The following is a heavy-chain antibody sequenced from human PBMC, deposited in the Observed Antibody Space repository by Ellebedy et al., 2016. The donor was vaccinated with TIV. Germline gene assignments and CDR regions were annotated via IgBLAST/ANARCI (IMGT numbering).Heavy chain of an antibody. J-gene: IGHJ4*02. D-gene: IGHD5-12*01. CDR2: IVPIFGTA. CDR1: GGTFNNYA. Sequence: AASVKVSCQASGGTFNNYAIRWVRQAPGQGLEWMGGIVPIFGTANYAQKFRGRVTINADESTSAAYMDLSSLRYEDTAVYYCARAESGGYAWDHWGQGTLVTVSS. CDR3: ARAESGGYAWDH. V-gene: IGHV1-69*13.